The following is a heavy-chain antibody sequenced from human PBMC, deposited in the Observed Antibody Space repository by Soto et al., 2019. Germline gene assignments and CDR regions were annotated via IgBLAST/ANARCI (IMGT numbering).Heavy chain of an antibody. CDR2: TYYRSKWYN. Sequence: KQSRTLSLTCAISGDSVSSNSAAWNWIRQSPSRGLEWLGRTYYRSKWYNDYAVSVKSRITINPDTSKNQFSLQLNSVTPEDTAVYYCARGLIAVAGTSYRFDYWGQGTLVTVSS. CDR3: ARGLIAVAGTSYRFDY. V-gene: IGHV6-1*01. D-gene: IGHD6-19*01. CDR1: GDSVSSNSAA. J-gene: IGHJ4*02.